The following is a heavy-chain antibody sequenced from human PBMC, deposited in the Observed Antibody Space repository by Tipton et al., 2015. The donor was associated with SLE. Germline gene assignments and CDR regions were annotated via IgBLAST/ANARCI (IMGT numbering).Heavy chain of an antibody. Sequence: LRLSCAASGFTFSDYYMSWIRQPPGKGLEWIGEINHSGSTNYNPSLKSRVTISVDTSKNQFSLKLSSLTAADTAVYYCARLGGGMTTVTTYGYWGQGTLVTVSS. V-gene: IGHV4-34*01. CDR1: GFTFSDYY. J-gene: IGHJ4*02. CDR2: INHSGST. CDR3: ARLGGGMTTVTTYGY. D-gene: IGHD4-17*01.